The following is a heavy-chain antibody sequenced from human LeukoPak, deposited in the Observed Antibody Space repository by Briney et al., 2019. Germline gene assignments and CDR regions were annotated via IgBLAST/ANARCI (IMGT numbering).Heavy chain of an antibody. Sequence: SETLSLTCTVPGGSISRYYWSWIRQPPGKGLEWIGYIYYSGSTNYNPSLKSRVTISVDTSKNQFSLKLSSVTAADTAVYYCAREEAAAFNYWGQGTLVTVSS. CDR3: AREEAAAFNY. CDR1: GGSISRYY. D-gene: IGHD6-13*01. V-gene: IGHV4-59*01. CDR2: IYYSGST. J-gene: IGHJ4*02.